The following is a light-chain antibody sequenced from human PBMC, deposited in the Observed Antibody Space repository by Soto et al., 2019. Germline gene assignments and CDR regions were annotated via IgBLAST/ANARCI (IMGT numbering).Light chain of an antibody. CDR1: HSVSGSS. J-gene: IGKJ2*02. V-gene: IGKV3-20*01. Sequence: EVVLTQSPGTLSLSPGERATLSCRTSHSVSGSSLAWYQQKPGQAPRLLIYGASNRATGIPDRFSGSGSGTDFTLTISTLEPEDFAVYYCQQYTYSPRTFGQGTELEIK. CDR2: GAS. CDR3: QQYTYSPRT.